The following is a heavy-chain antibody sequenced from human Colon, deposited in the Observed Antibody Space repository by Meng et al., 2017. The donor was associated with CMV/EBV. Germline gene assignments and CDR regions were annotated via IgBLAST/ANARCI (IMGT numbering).Heavy chain of an antibody. CDR2: IDPNNGVT. CDR3: AREGMSTPSAADS. D-gene: IGHD6-25*01. CDR1: GYSFINYY. Sequence: ASVKVSCKASGYSFINYYLHWVRQAPGQKIEWMGWIDPNNGVTSYGQQLQGRVTMTRDTSITTVFMDLSGLASDDTAVYYCAREGMSTPSAADSWGQGTLVTVSS. J-gene: IGHJ4*02. V-gene: IGHV1-2*02.